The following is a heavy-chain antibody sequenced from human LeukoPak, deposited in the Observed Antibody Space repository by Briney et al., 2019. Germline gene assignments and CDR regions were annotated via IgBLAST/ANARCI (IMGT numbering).Heavy chain of an antibody. CDR1: GFTFSSYA. V-gene: IGHV3-23*01. CDR3: TNAQPRWLQLDVGEIDY. J-gene: IGHJ4*02. Sequence: GGSLRLSCAASGFTFSSYAMSWVRQAPGKGLEWVSAISGSGGSTYYADSVKGRFTISRDNSKNTLYLQMNSLRAEDTAVYYCTNAQPRWLQLDVGEIDYWGQGTLVTVSS. D-gene: IGHD5-24*01. CDR2: ISGSGGST.